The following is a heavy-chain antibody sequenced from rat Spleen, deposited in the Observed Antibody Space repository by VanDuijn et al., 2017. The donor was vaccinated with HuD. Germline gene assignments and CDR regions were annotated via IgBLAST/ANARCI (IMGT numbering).Heavy chain of an antibody. CDR1: GFTFSSFP. CDR3: ARGGWERVMDA. J-gene: IGHJ4*01. CDR2: ISYDGSST. V-gene: IGHV5-29*01. Sequence: EVQLVESGGGLVQPGRSLKLSCAASGFTFSSFPMAWVRQAPKKGLEWVATISYDGSSTYYRDSVKGRFTISRDNARSTQYLQMDSLRSEDTATYYCARGGWERVMDAWGQGASVTVSS. D-gene: IGHD5-1*01.